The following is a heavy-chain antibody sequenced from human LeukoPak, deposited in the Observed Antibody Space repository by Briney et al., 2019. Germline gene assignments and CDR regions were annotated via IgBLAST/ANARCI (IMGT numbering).Heavy chain of an antibody. V-gene: IGHV3-74*01. CDR2: IDNDGSST. D-gene: IGHD5-18*01. J-gene: IGHJ4*02. CDR1: GFTFSYHW. CDR3: ARDDIYAYDY. Sequence: GGSLRLSCAASGFTFSYHWKHWVRQAPGKGLVWVSRIDNDGSSTNYADSVKGRFTISRDNAKNTLYLQMNSLRAEDTAVHYCARDDIYAYDYWGQGTLVTVSS.